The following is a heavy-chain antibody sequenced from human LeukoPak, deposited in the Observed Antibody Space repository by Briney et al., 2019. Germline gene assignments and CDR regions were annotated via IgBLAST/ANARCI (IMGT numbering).Heavy chain of an antibody. Sequence: PGGSLRLSCAASGFTFDDYGMSWVRQAPGKGLEWVSAISGSGGNTYYADSVKGRFTISRDNSKNTLYLQMSSLRAEDTAVYYCAKGMGSGWYGDYWGQGTLVTVSS. V-gene: IGHV3-23*01. D-gene: IGHD6-19*01. CDR2: ISGSGGNT. CDR3: AKGMGSGWYGDY. J-gene: IGHJ4*02. CDR1: GFTFDDYG.